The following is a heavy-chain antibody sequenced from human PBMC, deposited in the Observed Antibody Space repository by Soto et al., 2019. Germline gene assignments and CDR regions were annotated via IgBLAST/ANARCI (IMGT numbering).Heavy chain of an antibody. D-gene: IGHD4-17*01. V-gene: IGHV3-30-3*01. Sequence: QVQLVESGGGVVQPGRSLRLSCAASGFTFSSYAMHWVRQAPGKGLEWVAVISYDGSNKYYADSVKGRFTISRDNSKNTLYLQMNSLRAEVTAVYYCARPSTTVTTLNWFDPWGQGTLVTVSS. J-gene: IGHJ5*02. CDR2: ISYDGSNK. CDR3: ARPSTTVTTLNWFDP. CDR1: GFTFSSYA.